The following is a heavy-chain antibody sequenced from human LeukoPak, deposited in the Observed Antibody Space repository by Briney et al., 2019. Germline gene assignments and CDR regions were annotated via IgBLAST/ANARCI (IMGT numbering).Heavy chain of an antibody. Sequence: SETLSLTCAVYGVSFSGYYWSWFRQPPGKGLEGVGEINHSGSTNYNPSLSLKSRVTISLDTSKNQFSLMLNSVTAADTAVYYCGREVTDTRGFDYWGQGTLVTVSS. CDR2: INHSGST. CDR1: GVSFSGYY. CDR3: GREVTDTRGFDY. D-gene: IGHD2-21*02. J-gene: IGHJ4*02. V-gene: IGHV4-34*01.